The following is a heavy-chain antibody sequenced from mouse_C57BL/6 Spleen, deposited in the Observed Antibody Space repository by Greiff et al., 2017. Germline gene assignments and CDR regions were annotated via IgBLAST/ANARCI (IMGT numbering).Heavy chain of an antibody. CDR1: GFTFSSYA. V-gene: IGHV5-4*01. Sequence: EVKLMESGGGLVKPGGSLKLSCAASGFTFSSYAMSWVRPTPEKRLEWVATISDGGSYTYYPDNVKGRFTISRDNAKNNLYLQMSHLKSEDTAMYYCARDDGYHAYWGQGTLVTVSA. D-gene: IGHD2-3*01. CDR2: ISDGGSYT. J-gene: IGHJ3*01. CDR3: ARDDGYHAY.